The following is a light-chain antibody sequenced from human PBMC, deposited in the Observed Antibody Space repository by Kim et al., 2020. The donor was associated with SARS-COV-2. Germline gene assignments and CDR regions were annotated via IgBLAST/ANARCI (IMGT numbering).Light chain of an antibody. CDR2: YDS. Sequence: PGKTARITWGGNNIGSKTVHWYQRKPGQAPVLVIYYDSDRPSGIPERFSGSNSGNTATLTISRVEAGDEADYYCQVWDSSSDHPFVFGTGTKVTVL. J-gene: IGLJ1*01. CDR1: NIGSKT. CDR3: QVWDSSSDHPFV. V-gene: IGLV3-21*04.